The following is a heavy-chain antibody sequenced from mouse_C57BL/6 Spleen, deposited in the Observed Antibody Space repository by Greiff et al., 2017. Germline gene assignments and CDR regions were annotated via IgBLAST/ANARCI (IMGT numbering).Heavy chain of an antibody. CDR1: GYTFTGYW. J-gene: IGHJ2*01. D-gene: IGHD2-4*01. Sequence: VKLMESGAELMKPGASVKLSCKATGYTFTGYWIEWVKQRPGHGLEWIGEILPGSGSTNYNEKFKGKATFTADTSSNTAYMQLSSLTTEDSAIYYCARVDDYDERGLLNFDYWGQGTTLTVSS. CDR3: ARVDDYDERGLLNFDY. CDR2: ILPGSGST. V-gene: IGHV1-9*01.